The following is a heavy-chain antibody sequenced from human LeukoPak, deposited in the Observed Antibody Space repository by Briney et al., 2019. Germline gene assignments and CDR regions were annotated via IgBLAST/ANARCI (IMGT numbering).Heavy chain of an antibody. Sequence: PSETLSLTCAVYGGSFSGYYWSWIRQPPGKGLEWIGEINHSGSTNYNPSLKSRVTISVDTSKNQFSLKLSSVTAADTDVYYCARGGPLSGSYYGPIDYWGQGTLVTVSS. V-gene: IGHV4-34*01. J-gene: IGHJ4*02. CDR3: ARGGPLSGSYYGPIDY. CDR2: INHSGST. D-gene: IGHD1-26*01. CDR1: GGSFSGYY.